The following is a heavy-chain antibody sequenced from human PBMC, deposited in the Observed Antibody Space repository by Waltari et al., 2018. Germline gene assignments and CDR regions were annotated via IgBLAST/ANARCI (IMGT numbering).Heavy chain of an antibody. J-gene: IGHJ4*02. V-gene: IGHV3-7*01. CDR2: IKQDGSEK. CDR1: GFTFSSSW. CDR3: TRGGSMVRGGSIY. Sequence: EVQLGESGGGLVQPGGSLRLSCAASGFTFSSSWMNWVRQDQGKGGGWVGTIKQDGSEKDYVDSVNGRFTISRDNAKNSLFLQMSSLRAEDTAVYYCTRGGSMVRGGSIYWGQGTLVTVSS. D-gene: IGHD3-10*01.